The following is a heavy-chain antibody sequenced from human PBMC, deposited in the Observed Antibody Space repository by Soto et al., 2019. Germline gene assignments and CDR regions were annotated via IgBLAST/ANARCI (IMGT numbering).Heavy chain of an antibody. V-gene: IGHV1-8*01. CDR2: MNPNSGNT. D-gene: IGHD5-12*01. Sequence: ASVKVSCKASGYTFTSYGINWVRQATGQGLEWMGWMNPNSGNTGYAQKFQGRVTMTRNTSISTAYMELSSLRSEDTAVYYCARGGNEMATTDYWGQGTLVTVSS. CDR1: GYTFTSYG. CDR3: ARGGNEMATTDY. J-gene: IGHJ4*02.